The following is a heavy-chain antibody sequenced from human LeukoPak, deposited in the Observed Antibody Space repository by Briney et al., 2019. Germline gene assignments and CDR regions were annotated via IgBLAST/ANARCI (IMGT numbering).Heavy chain of an antibody. CDR3: AKDKVMVRGVNNWFDP. D-gene: IGHD3-10*01. CDR1: GFTFSSYA. J-gene: IGHJ5*02. CDR2: ISGSGGST. V-gene: IGHV3-23*01. Sequence: PGGFLRLSCAASGFTFSSYAMSWVRQAPGKGLEWVSAISGSGGSTYFADSVKGRFTISRDNSKNTLYLQMNSLRAEDTAVYYCAKDKVMVRGVNNWFDPWGQGTLVTVSS.